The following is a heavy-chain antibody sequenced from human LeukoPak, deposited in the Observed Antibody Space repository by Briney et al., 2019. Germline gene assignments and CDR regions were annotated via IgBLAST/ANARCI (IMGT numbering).Heavy chain of an antibody. V-gene: IGHV1-69*05. J-gene: IGHJ4*02. CDR3: ARGGYGDYVDY. D-gene: IGHD4-17*01. CDR2: IIPIFGTA. Sequence: SVKVSCKASGGTFSSYAISWVRQAPGQGLEWMGRIIPIFGTANYAQKLQGRVTITTDTSTSTAYMELRSLRSDDTAVYYCARGGYGDYVDYWGQGTLATVSS. CDR1: GGTFSSYA.